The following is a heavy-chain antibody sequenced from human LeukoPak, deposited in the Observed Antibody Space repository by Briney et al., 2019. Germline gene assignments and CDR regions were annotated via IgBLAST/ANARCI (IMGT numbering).Heavy chain of an antibody. J-gene: IGHJ6*03. CDR1: GGSISRYY. D-gene: IGHD5-18*01. CDR2: IYYSGST. Sequence: PSETLSLTCTVSGGSISRYYWRWIRQPPGKGLAWMGYIYYSGSTNYNPSLKSRVPISVDPSKNQFSLKLSSVTAADTAVYYCAGGYSYGSTYYYMDVWGKGTRSPSP. V-gene: IGHV4-59*01. CDR3: AGGYSYGSTYYYMDV.